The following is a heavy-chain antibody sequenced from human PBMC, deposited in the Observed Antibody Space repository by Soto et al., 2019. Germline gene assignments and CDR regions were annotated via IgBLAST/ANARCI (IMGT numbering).Heavy chain of an antibody. V-gene: IGHV1-69*13. CDR2: IIPIFGTA. CDR3: ARDFPSYYDSSGYSGGFDY. J-gene: IGHJ4*02. D-gene: IGHD3-22*01. Sequence: SVKVSCKASGCTFSSYAISWVRQAPGQVLEWMGGIIPIFGTANYAQKFQGRVTITADESTSTAYMELSSLRSEDTAVYYCARDFPSYYDSSGYSGGFDYWGQGTLVTVSS. CDR1: GCTFSSYA.